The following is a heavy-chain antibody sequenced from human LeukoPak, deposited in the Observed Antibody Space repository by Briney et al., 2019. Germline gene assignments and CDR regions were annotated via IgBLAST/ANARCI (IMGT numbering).Heavy chain of an antibody. J-gene: IGHJ4*02. CDR3: ARLFGSGTYYMSDY. V-gene: IGHV3-72*01. Sequence: GGSLRLSCAASGFTFSDHYMDWVRQAPGKGLEWVGRSRNKAYSYTIDYAASVMGRFTISRDDSKNSLYLQMNSLKPEDTAVYYCARLFGSGTYYMSDYWGQGTLVTVSS. D-gene: IGHD3-10*01. CDR2: SRNKAYSYTI. CDR1: GFTFSDHY.